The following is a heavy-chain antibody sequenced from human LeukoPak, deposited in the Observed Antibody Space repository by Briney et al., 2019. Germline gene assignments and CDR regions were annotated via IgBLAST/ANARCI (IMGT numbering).Heavy chain of an antibody. CDR1: GDSINDHY. CDR2: IYSSVST. J-gene: IGHJ6*02. CDR3: AREVWSGSYYYGVDV. V-gene: IGHV4-59*11. Sequence: SETLSLTCTVSGDSINDHYWSWIRQPPGEGLEWIAYIYSSVSTNYNPSLKSRVTISVDTSKNQFSLKLSSVTAADTAVYYCAREVWSGSYYYGVDVWGQGTTVTVSS. D-gene: IGHD2-21*01.